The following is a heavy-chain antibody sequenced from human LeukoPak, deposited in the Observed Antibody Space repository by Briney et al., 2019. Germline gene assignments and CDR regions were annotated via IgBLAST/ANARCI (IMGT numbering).Heavy chain of an antibody. CDR1: GGSISSTSYY. CDR3: AGSTVVVVADAITQYYGMDV. CDR2: IFYSGST. J-gene: IGHJ6*02. Sequence: PSETLSLTCTVSGGSISSTSYYWGWIRQPPGKGLEWIGSIFYSGSTYYNPSLKSRVTISVDTSKNQFSLKLTSVTAADTAVYYCAGSTVVVVADAITQYYGMDVWGQGTTVTVSS. D-gene: IGHD2-15*01. V-gene: IGHV4-39*07.